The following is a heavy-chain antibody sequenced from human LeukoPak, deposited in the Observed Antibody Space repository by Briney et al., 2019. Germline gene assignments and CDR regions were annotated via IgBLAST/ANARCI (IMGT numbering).Heavy chain of an antibody. D-gene: IGHD4-17*01. J-gene: IGHJ6*02. CDR2: IWYDGSNK. Sequence: GRSLRLSCAASGFTFSSYGMHWVRQAPGKGLEWVAVIWYDGSNKYYADSVKGRFTTSRDNSKNTLYLQMNSLRAEDTAVYYCARNAYGAQTPSDVWGQGTTVTVSS. CDR1: GFTFSSYG. V-gene: IGHV3-33*01. CDR3: ARNAYGAQTPSDV.